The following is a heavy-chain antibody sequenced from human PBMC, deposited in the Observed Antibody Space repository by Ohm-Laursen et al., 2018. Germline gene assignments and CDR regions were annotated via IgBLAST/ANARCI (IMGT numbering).Heavy chain of an antibody. J-gene: IGHJ5*02. Sequence: SLRLSCAASGFTFSSYAMSWVRQAPGKGLEWVSSISTSGSGTYYANSVKGPFTISRDNSKNTLYLQMNSLRAEDTAVYYCAKGLYEFDPWGQGTLVTVSS. CDR3: AKGLYEFDP. CDR1: GFTFSSYA. CDR2: ISTSGSGT. D-gene: IGHD2-2*02. V-gene: IGHV3-23*01.